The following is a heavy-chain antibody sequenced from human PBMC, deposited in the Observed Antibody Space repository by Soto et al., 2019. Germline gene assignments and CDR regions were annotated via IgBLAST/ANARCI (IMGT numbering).Heavy chain of an antibody. J-gene: IGHJ3*02. CDR3: ATWLWSGKDAFDI. D-gene: IGHD5-18*01. Sequence: GASVKVSCKASGYTFTSYGISWVRQAPGQGLEWMGWISAYNGETIYAQKFQGRVTMTEDTSTDTAYMELSSLRSEDTAVYYCATWLWSGKDAFDIWGQGTMVTVSS. V-gene: IGHV1-18*01. CDR2: ISAYNGET. CDR1: GYTFTSYG.